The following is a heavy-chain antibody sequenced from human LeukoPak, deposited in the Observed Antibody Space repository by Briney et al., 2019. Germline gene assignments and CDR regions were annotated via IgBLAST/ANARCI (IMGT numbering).Heavy chain of an antibody. CDR2: IRSKAYGGTT. D-gene: IGHD5-24*01. CDR1: GFTFGDYA. V-gene: IGHV3-49*04. J-gene: IGHJ4*02. Sequence: PGGSLRLSCTASGFTFGDYAMTWVRQAPGKGLEWVGFIRSKAYGGTTEYAASVKGRFTISRDDSKSIAYLQMNSLKTEDTAVYYCTREGMATILGYWGQGTLVTVSS. CDR3: TREGMATILGY.